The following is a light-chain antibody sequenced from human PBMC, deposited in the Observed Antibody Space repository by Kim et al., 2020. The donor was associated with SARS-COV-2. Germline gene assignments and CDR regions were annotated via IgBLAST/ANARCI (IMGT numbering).Light chain of an antibody. CDR2: GTS. J-gene: IGKJ1*01. CDR1: QSVSSSY. V-gene: IGKV3-20*01. Sequence: LSPGERAPLSCSASQSVSSSYFAWYQQKPGQAPRLLIYGTSSRATGIPDRFSGSGSATHFSLTISRLEPEDFAVYFCQQYGGSPTFGQGTKVDIK. CDR3: QQYGGSPT.